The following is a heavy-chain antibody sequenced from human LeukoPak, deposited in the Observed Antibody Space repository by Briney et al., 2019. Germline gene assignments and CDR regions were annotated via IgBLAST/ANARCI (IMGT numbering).Heavy chain of an antibody. Sequence: TSQTLSLTCTVSGGSISSGGYYWSWIRQPPGKGLEWIGEINHSGSTNYNPSLKSRVTISVDTSKNQFSLKLSSVTAADTAVYYCARGTPYYYDSSGYQYYYYGMDVWGQGTTVTVSS. J-gene: IGHJ6*02. CDR3: ARGTPYYYDSSGYQYYYYGMDV. CDR1: GGSISSGGYY. CDR2: INHSGST. V-gene: IGHV4-30-2*01. D-gene: IGHD3-22*01.